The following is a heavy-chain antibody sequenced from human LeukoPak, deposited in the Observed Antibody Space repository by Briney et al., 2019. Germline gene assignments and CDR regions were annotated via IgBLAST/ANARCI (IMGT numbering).Heavy chain of an antibody. D-gene: IGHD5-12*01. V-gene: IGHV3-23*01. Sequence: GGSLRLSCAASGFTFSTFAMSWVRQAPGKGLEWVSAISGSADSSYYADSVKGRFTISRDNSKNTLYLQMNSLRAEDTALYYCAKDRRISYDSSNYYAMDVWGQGTTVTVSS. J-gene: IGHJ6*02. CDR3: AKDRRISYDSSNYYAMDV. CDR1: GFTFSTFA. CDR2: ISGSADSS.